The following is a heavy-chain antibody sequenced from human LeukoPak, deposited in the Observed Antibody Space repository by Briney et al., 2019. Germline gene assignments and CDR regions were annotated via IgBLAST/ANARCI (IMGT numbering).Heavy chain of an antibody. CDR2: IKEDGSEK. Sequence: GGSLRLSCAASGFTFSNYWMCWVRQAPGKGLEWVANIKEDGSEKYYVDSVKGRFTISRDNSKNTLFLQLNSLRAEDTAVYFCAKRLYCSSTTCYGFDSWGQGALVTVSS. D-gene: IGHD2-2*01. V-gene: IGHV3-7*03. CDR1: GFTFSNYW. J-gene: IGHJ4*02. CDR3: AKRLYCSSTTCYGFDS.